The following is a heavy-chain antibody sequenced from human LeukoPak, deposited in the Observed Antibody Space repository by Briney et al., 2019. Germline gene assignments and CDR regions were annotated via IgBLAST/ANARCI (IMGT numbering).Heavy chain of an antibody. J-gene: IGHJ6*03. Sequence: PGGSLRLSCAASGVTVSSYALHWVRQAPGRGLEFVSGISSNGDTTYYANSVKGRFIISRENSQNTEFLHMGSLRPEDTAIYYCAAEREKSCNGGTCLGAYSYYMAVWGKGTAVAVSS. CDR2: ISSNGDTT. D-gene: IGHD2-15*01. CDR3: AAEREKSCNGGTCLGAYSYYMAV. V-gene: IGHV3-64*01. CDR1: GVTVSSYA.